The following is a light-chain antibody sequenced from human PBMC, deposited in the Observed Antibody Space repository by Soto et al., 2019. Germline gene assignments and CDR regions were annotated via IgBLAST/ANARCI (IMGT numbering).Light chain of an antibody. CDR1: QSVSSSS. CDR3: QQYGSPSWT. CDR2: GAS. Sequence: EIVLTQSPGTLSLSPGDRATLSCRASQSVSSSSLAWYQQKPGQAPRLLIFGASSRASGIPDRFSGSGSVTDFTLTISRLEPEEFAVYYCQQYGSPSWTFGEGTK. J-gene: IGKJ1*01. V-gene: IGKV3-20*01.